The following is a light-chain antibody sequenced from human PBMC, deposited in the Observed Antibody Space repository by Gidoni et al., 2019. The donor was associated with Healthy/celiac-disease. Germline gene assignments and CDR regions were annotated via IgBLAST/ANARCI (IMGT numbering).Light chain of an antibody. CDR2: DAS. CDR1: PSVRSY. V-gene: IGKV3-11*01. J-gene: IGKJ4*01. Sequence: EIVLTQSPATLSLSPGERATLSCRASPSVRSYLAWYQQKPGQAPRLLIYDASNRATGIPARFSGSGSGTDFTLTISSLEPEDFAVYYCQQRSNWLTFGGGTKVEIK. CDR3: QQRSNWLT.